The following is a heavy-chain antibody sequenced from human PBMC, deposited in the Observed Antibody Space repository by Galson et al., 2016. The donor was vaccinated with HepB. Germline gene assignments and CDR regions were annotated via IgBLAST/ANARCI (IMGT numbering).Heavy chain of an antibody. CDR2: ISGYNGDT. D-gene: IGHD2-15*01. V-gene: IGHV1-18*04. CDR1: GYTFTSYG. J-gene: IGHJ6*02. Sequence: SVKVSCKASGYTFTSYGISWVRQAPGQGLEWMGWISGYNGDTIYAQRLQGRVTMTTDTSTSTAYMELRSLRSDDTAVYYCAKTTYCYVGGCYNSYGLDVGGQGTTVTVSS. CDR3: AKTTYCYVGGCYNSYGLDV.